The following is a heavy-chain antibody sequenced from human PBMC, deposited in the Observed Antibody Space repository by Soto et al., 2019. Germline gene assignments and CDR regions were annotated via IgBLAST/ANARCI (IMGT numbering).Heavy chain of an antibody. CDR2: IIPILGIA. D-gene: IGHD3-10*01. J-gene: IGHJ4*02. V-gene: IGHV1-69*08. CDR1: GGTFSSYT. Sequence: QVQLVQSGVEVKKPGSSVKVSCKASGGTFSSYTISWVRQAPGQGLEWMGRIIPILGIANYAQKFQGRVTITADKSTSTAYMELSSLRSEETAVYYCAREMGYYGSGSLDYWGQGTLVTVSS. CDR3: AREMGYYGSGSLDY.